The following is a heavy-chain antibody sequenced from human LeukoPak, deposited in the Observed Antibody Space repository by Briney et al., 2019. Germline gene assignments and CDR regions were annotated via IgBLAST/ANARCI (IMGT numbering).Heavy chain of an antibody. J-gene: IGHJ4*02. Sequence: GGSLSLSCAASGFSFNDAWMTWVRQAPGKGLECVANIKPDGSEKHYVDSVEGRFTISRDNAKDTVSLQMNSLRAEDTAVYFCARDRGISAGSDFDYWGQGTLVTVSS. CDR3: ARDRGISAGSDFDY. CDR2: IKPDGSEK. D-gene: IGHD6-13*01. CDR1: GFSFNDAW. V-gene: IGHV3-7*01.